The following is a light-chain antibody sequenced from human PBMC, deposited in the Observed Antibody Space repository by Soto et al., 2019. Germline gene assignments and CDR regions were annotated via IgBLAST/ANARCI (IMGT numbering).Light chain of an antibody. Sequence: QSVLTQPASVSGSPGQSITISCTGTSSDVGGYNYVSWYQQHPGKAPKLMIYEVSHRPSGVSNRFSGSKSGNTSSLTISGLQAEDEADYYCSSYTSSSVVFCGGTKLTVL. CDR1: SSDVGGYNY. CDR2: EVS. CDR3: SSYTSSSVV. J-gene: IGLJ2*01. V-gene: IGLV2-14*01.